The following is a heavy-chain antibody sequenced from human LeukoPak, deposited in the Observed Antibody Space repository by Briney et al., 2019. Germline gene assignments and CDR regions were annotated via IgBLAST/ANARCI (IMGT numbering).Heavy chain of an antibody. CDR1: GYTFTSYA. CDR2: INAGNGNT. D-gene: IGHD2-2*01. Sequence: GASVKVSCKASGYTFTSYAMHWVRQAPGQRLEWMGWINAGNGNTKYSQKFQGRVTITRDTSASTAYMELSSLRSEDTAVYYCARAGSPVPIPCSSTSCYAGGSFDYWGQGTLVTVSS. J-gene: IGHJ4*02. V-gene: IGHV1-3*01. CDR3: ARAGSPVPIPCSSTSCYAGGSFDY.